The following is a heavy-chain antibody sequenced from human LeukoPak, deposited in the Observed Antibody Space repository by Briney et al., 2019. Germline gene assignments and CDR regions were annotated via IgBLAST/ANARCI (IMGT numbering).Heavy chain of an antibody. CDR2: IYYSGST. CDR1: GGSISSSSYY. J-gene: IGHJ4*02. V-gene: IGHV4-39*01. D-gene: IGHD3-3*01. CDR3: ARMGYYDFWSGSYFDY. Sequence: SETLSLTCTVSGGSISSSSYYWGWIRQPPGKGLEWIGSIYYSGSTYYNPSLKSRVTISVDTSKNQFSLKLSSVTAADTAVYYCARMGYYDFWSGSYFDYWGQGTLVTVSS.